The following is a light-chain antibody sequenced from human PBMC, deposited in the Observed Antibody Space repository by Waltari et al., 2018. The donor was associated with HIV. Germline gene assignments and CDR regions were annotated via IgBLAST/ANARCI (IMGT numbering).Light chain of an antibody. Sequence: SYELTQPTSLSVSPGQTARITCSGDALSMQYGYWYQQKPGQAPVLVIYKDSERSSGIPERFSGSSSGTTVTLTISGAQAEDEAAYFCQLTDRSGSYIIFGGGTKLTVL. V-gene: IGLV3-25*03. J-gene: IGLJ2*01. CDR3: QLTDRSGSYII. CDR1: ALSMQY. CDR2: KDS.